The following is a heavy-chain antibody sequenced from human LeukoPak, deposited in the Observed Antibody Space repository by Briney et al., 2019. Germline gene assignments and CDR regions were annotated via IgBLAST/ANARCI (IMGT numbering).Heavy chain of an antibody. D-gene: IGHD3-16*01. CDR2: ISYDGSNK. V-gene: IGHV3-30*18. CDR1: GFTFSSYG. Sequence: GGSLRLSCAASGFTFSSYGMHWVRQAPGKGLEWVAVISYDGSNKYYADSVKGRFTISRDNSKNTLYLQMNSLRAEDTAVYYCAKGNGGDYCDYWGQGTLVTVSS. J-gene: IGHJ4*02. CDR3: AKGNGGDYCDY.